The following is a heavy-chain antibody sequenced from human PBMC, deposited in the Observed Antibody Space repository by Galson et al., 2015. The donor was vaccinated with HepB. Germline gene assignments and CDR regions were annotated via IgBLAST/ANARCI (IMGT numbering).Heavy chain of an antibody. CDR1: GFSVSSNY. D-gene: IGHD7-27*01. V-gene: IGHV3-53*01. CDR3: AQLGTGY. J-gene: IGHJ4*02. CDR2: IYGGDNT. Sequence: SLRLSCAASGFSVSSNYMNWVRQAPGKGLEWVSVIYGGDNTYYADFVKGRFTISRDSSKNTVYLQMNRLRVEDTAVYYCAQLGTGYWGQGTLVTV.